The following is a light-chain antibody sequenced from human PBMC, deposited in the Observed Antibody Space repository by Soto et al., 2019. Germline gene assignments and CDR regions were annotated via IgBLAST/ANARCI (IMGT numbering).Light chain of an antibody. CDR1: SSDVGSYNY. J-gene: IGLJ2*01. CDR3: SSCTSSSTI. V-gene: IGLV2-14*03. CDR2: DVS. Sequence: QSALTQPASVSGSPGQSITISCTGTSSDVGSYNYVSWYQQHPGRAPQLIIYDVSYRPSGVSNRFSGSKSGNTASLTISGFQAEDEADYYCSSCTSSSTIFGGGTKVTVL.